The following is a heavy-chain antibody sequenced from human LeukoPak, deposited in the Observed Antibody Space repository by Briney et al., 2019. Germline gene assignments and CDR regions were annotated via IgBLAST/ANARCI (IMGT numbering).Heavy chain of an antibody. CDR1: GYTITSYY. V-gene: IGHV1-46*01. CDR2: INPSGGST. D-gene: IGHD6-19*01. J-gene: IGHJ6*03. CDR3: ARDISGYSSGWPYYYYYYYMDV. Sequence: ASVKVSCKASGYTITSYYMHWVRQAPGQGLEWRGIINPSGGSTSYAQKFQGRVTMTRDMSTSTVYMELSSLRSEDTAVYYCARDISGYSSGWPYYYYYYYMDVWGKGTTVTVSS.